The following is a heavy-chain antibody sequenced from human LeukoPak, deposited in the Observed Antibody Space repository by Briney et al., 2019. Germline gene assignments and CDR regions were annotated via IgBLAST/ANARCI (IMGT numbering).Heavy chain of an antibody. Sequence: ASVKVSCKASGGTFNSYAISWVRQAPGQGLEWMGIINPSGGSTSYAQKFQGRVTMTRDTSTSTVYMELSSLRSEDTAVYYCASAREPVECDYWGQGTLVTVSS. CDR2: INPSGGST. V-gene: IGHV1-46*02. CDR3: ASAREPVECDY. D-gene: IGHD1-14*01. CDR1: GGTFNSYA. J-gene: IGHJ4*02.